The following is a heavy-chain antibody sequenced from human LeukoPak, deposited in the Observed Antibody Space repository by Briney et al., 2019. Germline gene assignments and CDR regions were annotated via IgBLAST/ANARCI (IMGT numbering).Heavy chain of an antibody. J-gene: IGHJ4*02. CDR1: GYTFTSYD. Sequence: ASVKVSCKASGYTFTSYDINWVRQPTGQGLEWMGWMNPNSGNTSYAQKFQGRVTMTRNTSISTAYMELSSLRSEDTAVYYCARINVPPPVGSKEVRYFDWQYYFDYWGQGTLVTVSS. CDR3: ARINVPPPVGSKEVRYFDWQYYFDY. V-gene: IGHV1-8*01. D-gene: IGHD3-9*01. CDR2: MNPNSGNT.